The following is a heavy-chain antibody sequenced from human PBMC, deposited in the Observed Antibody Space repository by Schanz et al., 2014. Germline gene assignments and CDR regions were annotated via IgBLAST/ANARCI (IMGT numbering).Heavy chain of an antibody. CDR3: ARGTDWNLHY. CDR1: GFTFSDYY. V-gene: IGHV3-30-3*01. J-gene: IGHJ4*02. Sequence: QVQLVESGGGVVQPGRSLRLSCAASGFTFSDYYMSWIRQAPGKGLEWVAVISYDGRNKYYADSVKGRFTMSRDNSKNTLYLQMNSLRAEDTAVYYCARGTDWNLHYWGQGALVTVSS. D-gene: IGHD1-1*01. CDR2: ISYDGRNK.